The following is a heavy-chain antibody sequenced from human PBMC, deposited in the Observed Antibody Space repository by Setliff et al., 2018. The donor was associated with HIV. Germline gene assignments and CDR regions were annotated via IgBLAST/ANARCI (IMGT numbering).Heavy chain of an antibody. J-gene: IGHJ4*02. Sequence: ESQGQGLEWMGWISPYDAARKISQKFRGRVSLTTDTSINTAYMELGGLHSDDTAVYYCARQLYNSLDFWGQGALVTVSS. CDR2: ISPYDAAR. V-gene: IGHV1-2*02. D-gene: IGHD1-1*01. CDR3: ARQLYNSLDF.